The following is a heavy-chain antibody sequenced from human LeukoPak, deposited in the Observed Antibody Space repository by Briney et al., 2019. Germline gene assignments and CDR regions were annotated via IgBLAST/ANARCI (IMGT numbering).Heavy chain of an antibody. CDR2: IKEDGSAK. CDR1: GFDFSRSW. D-gene: IGHD5-24*01. J-gene: IGHJ4*02. Sequence: GGSLRLSCTASGFDFSRSWMTWVRRAPGKGLEWVANIKEDGSAKNYGDFVKGRFIISRDNAKNSLYLEMNSLRAEDTAVYYCARDRAYNRFDYWGQGTLVTVSA. V-gene: IGHV3-7*01. CDR3: ARDRAYNRFDY.